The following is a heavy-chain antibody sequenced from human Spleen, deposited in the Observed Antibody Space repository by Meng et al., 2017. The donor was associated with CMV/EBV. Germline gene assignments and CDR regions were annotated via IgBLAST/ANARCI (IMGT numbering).Heavy chain of an antibody. CDR3: ARAYNVPGWFDP. CDR2: ISGTSTTT. Sequence: SCEASEFTFSDYYMAWIRQAPGKGPEWLSYISGTSTTTYYADSVKGRFTISRDNAKKSLYLQMNSLRAEDTAVYYCARAYNVPGWFDPWGLGTLVTVSS. J-gene: IGHJ5*02. D-gene: IGHD1-14*01. V-gene: IGHV3-11*01. CDR1: EFTFSDYY.